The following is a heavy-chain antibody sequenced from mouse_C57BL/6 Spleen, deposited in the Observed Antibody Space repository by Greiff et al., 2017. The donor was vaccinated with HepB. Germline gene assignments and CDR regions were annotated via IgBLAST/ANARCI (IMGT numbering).Heavy chain of an antibody. J-gene: IGHJ3*01. CDR1: GFSFNTYA. CDR2: IRSKSNNYAT. V-gene: IGHV10-1*01. CDR3: VRHLPGVIQDWFAY. D-gene: IGHD2-1*01. Sequence: EVQLQESGGGLVQPKGSLKLSCAASGFSFNTYAMNWVRQAPGKGLEWVARIRSKSNNYATYYADSVKDRFTISRDDSESMLYLQMNNLKTEDTAMYYCVRHLPGVIQDWFAYWGQGTLVTVSA.